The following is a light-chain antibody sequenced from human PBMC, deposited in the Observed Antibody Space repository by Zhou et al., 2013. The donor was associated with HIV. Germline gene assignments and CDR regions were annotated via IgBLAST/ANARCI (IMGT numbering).Light chain of an antibody. CDR3: QQYNKWPRT. J-gene: IGKJ1*01. Sequence: EIVMTQSPATLSVSPGERATLSCRASQSVSSNLAWYQQKPGQAPRLLIYDTSTRATGSPARFSGSGSGTDLTLTISSMQSEDFAVYYCQQYNKWPRTFGQGTKVEIE. V-gene: IGKV3-15*01. CDR1: QSVSSN. CDR2: DTS.